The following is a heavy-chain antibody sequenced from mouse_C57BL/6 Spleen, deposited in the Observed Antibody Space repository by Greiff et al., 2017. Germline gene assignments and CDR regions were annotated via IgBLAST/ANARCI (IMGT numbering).Heavy chain of an antibody. CDR2: ISYSGST. J-gene: IGHJ4*01. CDR1: GYSITSGYD. V-gene: IGHV3-1*01. CDR3: ARANYGYAMDY. D-gene: IGHD1-1*01. Sequence: EVQLVESGPGMVKPSQSLSLTCTVTGYSITSGYDWHWIRHFPGNKLEWMGYISYSGSTNYNPSLKSRISITHDTSKNHFFLKLNSVTTEDTATYYCARANYGYAMDYWGQGTSVTVSS.